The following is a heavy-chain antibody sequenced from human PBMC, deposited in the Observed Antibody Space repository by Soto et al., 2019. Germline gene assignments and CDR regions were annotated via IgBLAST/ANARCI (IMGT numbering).Heavy chain of an antibody. Sequence: QVQLVQSGAEVKKPGSSVKVSCKASGGTFSSYAISWVRQAPGQGLEWMGGIIPIFGTANYAQKFQGRVTITADKSTSTAYMELSSLRSEDTAVYFCARELTGTLTNSVFDYWGQGTLVTVSS. CDR1: GGTFSSYA. CDR2: IIPIFGTA. V-gene: IGHV1-69*06. J-gene: IGHJ4*02. CDR3: ARELTGTLTNSVFDY. D-gene: IGHD7-27*01.